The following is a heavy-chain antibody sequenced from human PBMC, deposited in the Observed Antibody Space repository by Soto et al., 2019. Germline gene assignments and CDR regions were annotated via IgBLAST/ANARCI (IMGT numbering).Heavy chain of an antibody. CDR2: IACGGSNT. Sequence: GGSLRLSCEASAFTFGSHTMNWVRQAPGKGLEWVASIACGGSNTFYADSVKGRFTISRDNSKNTLYLQMNSLRAEDTAVYYCAKEFMITFGGVIVMYFDYWGQGTLVTVSS. D-gene: IGHD3-16*02. CDR1: AFTFGSHT. CDR3: AKEFMITFGGVIVMYFDY. V-gene: IGHV3-NL1*01. J-gene: IGHJ4*02.